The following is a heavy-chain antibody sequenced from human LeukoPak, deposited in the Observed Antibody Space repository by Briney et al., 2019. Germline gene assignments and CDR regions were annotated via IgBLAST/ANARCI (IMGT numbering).Heavy chain of an antibody. CDR1: GFTFSSYA. CDR3: ARPRITMVRGAPADY. Sequence: PGGSLRLSCAAAGFTFSSYAIHWVRQAPGKGLEWVAVISFDGSIKYYADSVKGRFTISRDNSDNTLHLQMNSLRAEDTAVYYCARPRITMVRGAPADYWGQGTLVTVSS. J-gene: IGHJ4*02. V-gene: IGHV3-30-3*01. CDR2: ISFDGSIK. D-gene: IGHD3-10*01.